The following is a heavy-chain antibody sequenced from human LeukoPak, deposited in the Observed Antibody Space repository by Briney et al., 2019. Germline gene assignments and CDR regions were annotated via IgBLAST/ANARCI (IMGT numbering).Heavy chain of an antibody. CDR3: ARGVLVRGVIVFDY. CDR2: IYYSGST. J-gene: IGHJ4*02. V-gene: IGHV4-59*08. D-gene: IGHD3-10*01. Sequence: SETLSLTCTVSGGSISSYYWSWIRQPPGKGLEWIGYIYYSGSTNYNPSLKSRVTISVDTSKNQFSLKLSSVTAADTAVYYCARGVLVRGVIVFDYWGQGTLVTVSS. CDR1: GGSISSYY.